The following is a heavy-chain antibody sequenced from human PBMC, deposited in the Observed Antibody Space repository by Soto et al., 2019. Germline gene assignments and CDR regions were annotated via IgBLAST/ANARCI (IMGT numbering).Heavy chain of an antibody. V-gene: IGHV1-2*02. CDR1: GYTFTDHS. CDR3: ALEMSTITYFHY. D-gene: IGHD3-3*01. J-gene: IGHJ4*02. CDR2: INPHSGVT. Sequence: QVHLVQSGAEVKKPEASVIVSCKASGYTFTDHSLHWVRQAPGQGLEWMGWINPHSGVTVSAENFEGRVTMTRDTSINTAYMEMGWLRSDDTAMYYCALEMSTITYFHYWGQGTLLTVSS.